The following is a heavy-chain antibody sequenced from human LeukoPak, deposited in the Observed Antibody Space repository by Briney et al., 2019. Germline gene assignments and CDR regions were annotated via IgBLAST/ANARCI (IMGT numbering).Heavy chain of an antibody. CDR1: GGSISSGDYY. CDR2: IYYSGST. CDR3: ARALPSTVTRTYYFDY. D-gene: IGHD4-17*01. V-gene: IGHV4-30-4*01. Sequence: SETLSLTCTVSGGSISSGDYYWRWVRQPPGKGLEWNGYIYYSGSTYYNPSLKSRVTISVDTPKNQFSLKLSSVTAADTAVYYCARALPSTVTRTYYFDYWGQGTLVTVSS. J-gene: IGHJ4*02.